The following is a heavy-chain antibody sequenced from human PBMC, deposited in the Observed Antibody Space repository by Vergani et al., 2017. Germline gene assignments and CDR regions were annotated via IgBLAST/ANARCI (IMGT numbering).Heavy chain of an antibody. V-gene: IGHV4-34*01. Sequence: QVQLQQWGAGLLKPSETLSLTCAVYGGSFSGYYWSWIRQPPGKGLEWIGEINHSGSTNYNPSLKSRVTISVDTSKNQFSLKLSSVTAADTAVYYCARAPPXSGDSSSWNPNYYYGMDVWGQGTTVTVSS. D-gene: IGHD6-13*01. CDR3: ARAPPXSGDSSSWNPNYYYGMDV. J-gene: IGHJ6*02. CDR2: INHSGST. CDR1: GGSFSGYY.